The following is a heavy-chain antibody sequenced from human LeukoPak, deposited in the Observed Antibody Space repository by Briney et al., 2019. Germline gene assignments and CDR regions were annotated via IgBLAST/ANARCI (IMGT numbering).Heavy chain of an antibody. CDR1: GGSISSSNW. CDR3: ARFLSDSSGWNADAFDI. J-gene: IGHJ3*02. D-gene: IGHD6-19*01. CDR2: IYHSGST. Sequence: SETLSLTCAVSGGSISSSNWWCWVRQPPGKGLEWIGEIYHSGSTNYNPSLKSRVTISVDKSKNQFSLKLSSVTAADTAVYYCARFLSDSSGWNADAFDIWGQGTMVTVSS. V-gene: IGHV4-4*02.